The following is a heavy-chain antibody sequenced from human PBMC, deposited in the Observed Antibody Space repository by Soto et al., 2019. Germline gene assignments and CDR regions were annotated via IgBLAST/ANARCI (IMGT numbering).Heavy chain of an antibody. Sequence: ASVKVSCKASGYTFTSCGISWVRQAPGQGLEWMGWISTYNGNTVYKEKLQGRVTMTTDTSTSTAYMELRSLRSDDTAVYYCARSNAIAAAGPPFDYWGQGTLVTVSS. J-gene: IGHJ4*02. V-gene: IGHV1-18*01. CDR2: ISTYNGNT. D-gene: IGHD6-13*01. CDR1: GYTFTSCG. CDR3: ARSNAIAAAGPPFDY.